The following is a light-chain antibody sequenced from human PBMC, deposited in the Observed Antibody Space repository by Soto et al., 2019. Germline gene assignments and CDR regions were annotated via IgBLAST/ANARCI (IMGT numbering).Light chain of an antibody. V-gene: IGLV2-14*03. CDR2: DVR. Sequence: QSALTQPASVSGSAGQSITISCTGASSDVGGYNFVSWYQQHPGKAPKFIIYDVRNRPSGVSNRFSGSRSGNTASLTISGLQAEDAADYYCSSYTSSSTVIFGGGTKLTVL. J-gene: IGLJ2*01. CDR1: SSDVGGYNF. CDR3: SSYTSSSTVI.